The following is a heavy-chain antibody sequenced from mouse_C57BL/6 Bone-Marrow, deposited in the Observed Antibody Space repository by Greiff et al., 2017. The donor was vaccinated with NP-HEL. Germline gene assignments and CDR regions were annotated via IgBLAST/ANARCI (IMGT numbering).Heavy chain of an antibody. CDR3: ARRGDYDYDVWFAY. CDR1: GYAFSSYW. Sequence: VQLQQSGAELVKPGASVKISCKASGYAFSSYWMNWVKQRPGKGLEWIGQIYPGDGDTNYNGKFKGKATLTADKSSSTAYMQLSSLTSEDSAVYFCARRGDYDYDVWFAYWGQGTLVTVSA. J-gene: IGHJ3*01. CDR2: IYPGDGDT. D-gene: IGHD2-4*01. V-gene: IGHV1-80*01.